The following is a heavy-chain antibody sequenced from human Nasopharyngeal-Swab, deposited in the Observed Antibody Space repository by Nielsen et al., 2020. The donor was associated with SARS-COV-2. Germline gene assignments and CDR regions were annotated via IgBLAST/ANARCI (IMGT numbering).Heavy chain of an antibody. V-gene: IGHV4-39*01. CDR3: ARLYDSSTKLDY. Sequence: WIRQPPGKGLEWIGSIYYSRSTYYNPSLKSRVTISVDTSKNQFSLKLSSVTAADTAVYYCARLYDSSTKLDYWGQGTLVTVSS. J-gene: IGHJ4*02. D-gene: IGHD3-22*01. CDR2: IYYSRST.